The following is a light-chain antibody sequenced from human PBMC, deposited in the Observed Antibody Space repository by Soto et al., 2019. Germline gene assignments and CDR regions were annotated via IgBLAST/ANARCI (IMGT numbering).Light chain of an antibody. CDR2: GAS. CDR1: QSVSSN. J-gene: IGKJ1*01. Sequence: EIVMTQSPATLSVSPGERATLSCRASQSVSSNLAWYQQKPGQAPRLIIYGASTRATGIPARFSGSGSGTEFTLTISSLQSEDFAVYYCQQYNNLPPWTFGQGTNVEIK. V-gene: IGKV3-15*01. CDR3: QQYNNLPPWT.